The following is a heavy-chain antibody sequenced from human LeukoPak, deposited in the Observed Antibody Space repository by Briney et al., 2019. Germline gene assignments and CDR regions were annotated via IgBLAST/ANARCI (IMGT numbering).Heavy chain of an antibody. J-gene: IGHJ3*02. CDR1: GFTFSSYE. CDR3: AKDPRSMIQAFDI. Sequence: GGSLRLSCAASGFTFSSYEMNWVRQAPGKGLEWVSAISGSGGSTYYADSVKGRFTISRDNSKNTLYLQMNSLRAEDTAVYFCAKDPRSMIQAFDIWGQGTMVTVSS. V-gene: IGHV3-23*01. CDR2: ISGSGGST. D-gene: IGHD3-22*01.